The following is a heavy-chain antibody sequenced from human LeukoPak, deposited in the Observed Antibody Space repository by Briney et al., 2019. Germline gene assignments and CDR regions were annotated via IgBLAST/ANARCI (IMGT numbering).Heavy chain of an antibody. CDR3: AREVDTAMAYYYYYGTDV. D-gene: IGHD5-18*01. Sequence: ASVKVSCKASGYTFTSYYMHWVRQAPGQGLEWMGIINPSGGSTSYAQKFQGRVTMTRDTSTSTVYMELSSLRSEDTAVYYCAREVDTAMAYYYYYGTDVWGQGTTVTVSS. CDR1: GYTFTSYY. V-gene: IGHV1-46*01. J-gene: IGHJ6*02. CDR2: INPSGGST.